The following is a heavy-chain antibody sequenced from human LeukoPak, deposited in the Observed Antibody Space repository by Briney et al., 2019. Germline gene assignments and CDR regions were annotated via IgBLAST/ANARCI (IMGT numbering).Heavy chain of an antibody. Sequence: HSGGSLRLSCAASGFTFSSYGMHWVRQAPGKGLEWVSAISGSGGSTYYADSVKGRFTISRDNSKNTLYLQMNSLRAEDTAVYYCTRHRYGDSGGDFDYWGQGTLVTVSS. V-gene: IGHV3-23*01. CDR2: ISGSGGST. CDR1: GFTFSSYG. D-gene: IGHD2-21*02. J-gene: IGHJ4*02. CDR3: TRHRYGDSGGDFDY.